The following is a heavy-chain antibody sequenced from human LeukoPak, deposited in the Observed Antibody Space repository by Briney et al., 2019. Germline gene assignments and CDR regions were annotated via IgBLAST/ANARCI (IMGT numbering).Heavy chain of an antibody. Sequence: GESLKISCKGSGYSFISYWIGWVRQMPGKGLECMGIIYPGDSDTRYSPSFQGQVTISADKSISTAYLQWSSLKASDTAMYYCAGSITMVRGVSAFDIWGQGTMVTVSS. J-gene: IGHJ3*02. CDR2: IYPGDSDT. CDR1: GYSFISYW. D-gene: IGHD3-10*01. CDR3: AGSITMVRGVSAFDI. V-gene: IGHV5-51*01.